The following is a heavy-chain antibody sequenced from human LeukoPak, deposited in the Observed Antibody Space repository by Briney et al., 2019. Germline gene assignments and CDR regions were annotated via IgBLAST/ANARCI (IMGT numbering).Heavy chain of an antibody. CDR3: ARVAAAGGY. J-gene: IGHJ4*02. CDR1: GFTFIDYD. Sequence: PGGSLRLSCAASGFTFIDYDMHWVRQAPGKGLEWVSSISSSSSYIYYADSVKGRFTISRDNAKNSLYLQMNSLRAEDTAVYYCARVAAAGGYWGQGTLVTVSS. D-gene: IGHD6-13*01. V-gene: IGHV3-21*01. CDR2: ISSSSSYI.